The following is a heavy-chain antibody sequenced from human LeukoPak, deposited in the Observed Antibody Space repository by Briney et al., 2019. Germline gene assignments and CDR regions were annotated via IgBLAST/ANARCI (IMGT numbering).Heavy chain of an antibody. D-gene: IGHD5-12*01. V-gene: IGHV3-30*18. Sequence: GGSLRLSCAASGFTFSSYGMHWVRQAPGKGLEWVAVISYDRSNKFYADSVKGRFTISRDNSKNTLYLQMNSLRAEDTAVYYCAKGVRGYDYCDYWGQGTLVTVSS. CDR2: ISYDRSNK. J-gene: IGHJ4*02. CDR3: AKGVRGYDYCDY. CDR1: GFTFSSYG.